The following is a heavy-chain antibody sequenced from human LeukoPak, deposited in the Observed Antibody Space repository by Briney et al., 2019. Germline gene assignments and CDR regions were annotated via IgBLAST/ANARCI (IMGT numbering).Heavy chain of an antibody. CDR2: INHSGST. D-gene: IGHD3-22*01. Sequence: SETLSLTCAVYGGSFSGYYWSWIRQPPGKGLEWIGEINHSGSTNYNPSLKSRVIISVDTSKNQFSLKLSSVTAADTAVYYCARRDSSGYYLGSWGQGTLVTVSS. CDR3: ARRDSSGYYLGS. CDR1: GGSFSGYY. V-gene: IGHV4-34*01. J-gene: IGHJ5*02.